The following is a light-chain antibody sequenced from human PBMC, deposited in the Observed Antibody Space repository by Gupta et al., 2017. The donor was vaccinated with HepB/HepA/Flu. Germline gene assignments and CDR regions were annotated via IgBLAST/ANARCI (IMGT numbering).Light chain of an antibody. CDR3: CSYAGSSTVV. CDR2: EVS. CDR1: SSDVGSYNL. J-gene: IGLJ2*01. V-gene: IGLV2-23*02. Sequence: QSALTQPASVSGSPGQSLTISCTGTSSDVGSYNLVSWYQQHPSKAPKLMIYEVSKRPSGVSNRFSGSKSGHTASLTISGLQAEDEADYYCCSYAGSSTVVFGGGTKLTVL.